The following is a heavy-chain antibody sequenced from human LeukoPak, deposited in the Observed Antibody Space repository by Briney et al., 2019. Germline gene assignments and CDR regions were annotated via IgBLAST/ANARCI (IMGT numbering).Heavy chain of an antibody. CDR1: GSEFNMYE. Sequence: GRSRRLSCPATGSEFNMYEMSWVRQAPGNETGWISYISSSGSLVHYADSVNARFTVSRDNAQKLLFLQMNGLRVEDTAMYYCARDSLHNYGGTGYGYYFDYWGQGAPVTVSS. CDR3: ARDSLHNYGGTGYGYYFDY. CDR2: ISSSGSLV. J-gene: IGHJ4*02. V-gene: IGHV3-48*03. D-gene: IGHD4/OR15-4a*01.